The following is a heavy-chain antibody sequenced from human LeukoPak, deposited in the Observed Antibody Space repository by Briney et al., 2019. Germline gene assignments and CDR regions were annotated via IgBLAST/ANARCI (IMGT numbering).Heavy chain of an antibody. CDR3: ARDQGDNYDSSGYYPY. CDR1: GFTFSNYY. CDR2: ISGSGDT. Sequence: GGSLRLSCAASGFTFSNYYMSWIRQAPGKGLEWVSYISGSGDTNYADSVMGRLTISRDNAKNSLYLQMNSLRAEDTAVYYCARDQGDNYDSSGYYPYWGQGTLVSVSS. V-gene: IGHV3-11*06. D-gene: IGHD3-22*01. J-gene: IGHJ4*02.